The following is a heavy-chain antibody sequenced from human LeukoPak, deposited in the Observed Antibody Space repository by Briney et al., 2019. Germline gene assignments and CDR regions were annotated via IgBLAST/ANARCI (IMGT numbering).Heavy chain of an antibody. J-gene: IGHJ4*02. CDR1: GFTVSSNY. V-gene: IGHV3-53*05. Sequence: GGSLRLSCAASGFTVSSNYMSWVRQAPGQGLEWVSVIYSGGSTYYADSVKGRFTISRDNSKNTLYLQMNSLRAEDTAVYYCARERGESGYSYGYRYYFDYWGQGTLVTVSS. CDR2: IYSGGST. D-gene: IGHD5-18*01. CDR3: ARERGESGYSYGYRYYFDY.